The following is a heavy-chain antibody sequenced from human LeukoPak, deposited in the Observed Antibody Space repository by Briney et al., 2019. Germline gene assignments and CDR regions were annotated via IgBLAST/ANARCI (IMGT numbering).Heavy chain of an antibody. CDR3: AKWGGGDYRDY. Sequence: GGSLRLSCAASGFTFSSYGMHWVRQAPGKGLEWVEFIRYDGSNKYYADSVKGRFTISRDNSKNTLYLQVNSLRAEDTAVYYCAKWGGGDYRDYWGQGTLVTVSS. D-gene: IGHD4-11*01. V-gene: IGHV3-30*02. CDR2: IRYDGSNK. J-gene: IGHJ4*02. CDR1: GFTFSSYG.